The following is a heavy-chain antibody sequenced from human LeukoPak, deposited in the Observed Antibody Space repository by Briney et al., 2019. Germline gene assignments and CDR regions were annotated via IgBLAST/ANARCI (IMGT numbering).Heavy chain of an antibody. J-gene: IGHJ1*01. CDR3: ARGCRSSTSCYKSNVLLAVEYFQH. CDR1: GFTFSSYA. D-gene: IGHD2-2*02. Sequence: PGRSLRLSCAASGFTFSSYAMHWVRQAPGKGLEWVAVISYDGSNKYYADSVKGRFTISRDNSKNTLYLQMNSLRAEDTAVYYCARGCRSSTSCYKSNVLLAVEYFQHWGQGTLVTVSS. V-gene: IGHV3-30-3*01. CDR2: ISYDGSNK.